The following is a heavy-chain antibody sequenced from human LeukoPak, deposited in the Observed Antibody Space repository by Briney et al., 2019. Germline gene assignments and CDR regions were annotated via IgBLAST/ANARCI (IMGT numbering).Heavy chain of an antibody. D-gene: IGHD3-10*01. CDR1: GYTFSSYY. J-gene: IGHJ4*02. V-gene: IGHV1-18*04. Sequence: ASVKVSCKASGYTFSSYYMHWVRQAPGQGLEWMGWISAYNGNTNYAQKLQGRVTMTTDTSTSTAYMELRSLRSDDTAVYYCARDLIPLWFGELLSHLDYWGQGTLVTVSS. CDR2: ISAYNGNT. CDR3: ARDLIPLWFGELLSHLDY.